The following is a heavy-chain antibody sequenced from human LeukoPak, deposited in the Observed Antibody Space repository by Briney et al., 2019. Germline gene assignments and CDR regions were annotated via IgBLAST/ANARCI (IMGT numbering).Heavy chain of an antibody. J-gene: IGHJ4*02. D-gene: IGHD5-12*01. CDR3: ARGTDIVATAYYFDY. CDR1: GGSFSGYY. Sequence: SETLSLTCAVYGGSFSGYYWSWIRQPPGKGLEWIGEINHSGSTNYNPSLKSRVTISVDTSKNQFSLRLSSVTAADTAVYYYARGTDIVATAYYFDYWGQGTLVTVSS. CDR2: INHSGST. V-gene: IGHV4-34*01.